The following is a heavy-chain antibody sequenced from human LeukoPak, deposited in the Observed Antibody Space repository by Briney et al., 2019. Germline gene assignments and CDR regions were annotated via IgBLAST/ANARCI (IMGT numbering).Heavy chain of an antibody. V-gene: IGHV3-74*01. CDR3: GTVFDY. CDR2: MKEDGSGT. Sequence: HPGGSLRLSCAVSGFTLSSHWMPWVRQAPGKGLEWVARMKEDGSGTSYADSVKGRFAISRDNAKNTVYLQMNGLRAEDTAVYYCGTVFDYWGQGTLVTVSS. CDR1: GFTLSSHW. J-gene: IGHJ4*02.